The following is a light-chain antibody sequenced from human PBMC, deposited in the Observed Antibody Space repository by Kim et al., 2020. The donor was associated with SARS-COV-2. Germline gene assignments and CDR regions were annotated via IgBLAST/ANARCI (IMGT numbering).Light chain of an antibody. CDR1: QSVSSY. Sequence: EIVLPQSPATLSLSPGERATLSCRASQSVSSYLAWYQQKPGQAPRLLIYDASNRATGIPARFSGSGSGTDFTLTISSLEPEDFAVYYCKQRSNWPMTFGQGTPLEIK. J-gene: IGKJ5*01. V-gene: IGKV3-11*01. CDR3: KQRSNWPMT. CDR2: DAS.